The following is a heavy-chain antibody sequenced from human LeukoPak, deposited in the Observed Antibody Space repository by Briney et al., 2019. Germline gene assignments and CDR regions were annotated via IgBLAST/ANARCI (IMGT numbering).Heavy chain of an antibody. J-gene: IGHJ4*02. CDR3: ARTIAAAGPYYFDY. D-gene: IGHD6-13*01. CDR2: IYYSGST. Sequence: WVRQPPGKGLEWIGSIYYSGSTYYNPSLKSRVTISVDTSKNQFSLKLSSVTAADTAVYYCARTIAAAGPYYFDYWGQGTLVTVSS. V-gene: IGHV4-39*07.